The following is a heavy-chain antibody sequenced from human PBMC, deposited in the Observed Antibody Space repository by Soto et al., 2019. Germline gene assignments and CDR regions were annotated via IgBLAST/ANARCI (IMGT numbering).Heavy chain of an antibody. V-gene: IGHV3-53*01. Sequence: EVQLVESGGGLIQPGGSLRLSCIPSGFIVSHNYMSWVRQAPGTGLEWVSVIYSSGATYYADSVKGRFTISRDDSKNTLYLQMNSLRAEDTAVYYCAKDPMIYGDYGYFDYWGQGALVTVSS. CDR1: GFIVSHNY. D-gene: IGHD4-17*01. J-gene: IGHJ4*02. CDR2: IYSSGAT. CDR3: AKDPMIYGDYGYFDY.